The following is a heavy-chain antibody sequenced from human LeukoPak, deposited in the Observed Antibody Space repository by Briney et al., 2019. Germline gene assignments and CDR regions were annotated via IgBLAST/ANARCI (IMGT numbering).Heavy chain of an antibody. Sequence: GASVKVSCTASGYTFTSYGISWVRQAPGQGLEWMGGIIPIFGTANYAQKFQGRVTITADESTSTAYMELSSLRSEDTAVYYCAGHDDVDTAMVFFDYWGQGTLVTVSS. V-gene: IGHV1-69*13. CDR1: GYTFTSYG. D-gene: IGHD5-18*01. CDR2: IIPIFGTA. J-gene: IGHJ4*02. CDR3: AGHDDVDTAMVFFDY.